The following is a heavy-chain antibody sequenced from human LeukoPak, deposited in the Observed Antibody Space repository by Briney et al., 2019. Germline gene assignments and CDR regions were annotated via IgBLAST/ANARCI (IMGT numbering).Heavy chain of an antibody. CDR3: ARAGKGTWFDY. V-gene: IGHV4-61*02. Sequence: PSETLSLTCTVSGGSISSGSYYWSWIRQPAGKGLEWIGRIYTSGSTNYNPSLKSRVTISVDASKNQFSLKLSSVTAADTAVYYCARAGKGTWFDYWGQGTLVTVSS. D-gene: IGHD3-10*01. J-gene: IGHJ4*02. CDR1: GGSISSGSYY. CDR2: IYTSGST.